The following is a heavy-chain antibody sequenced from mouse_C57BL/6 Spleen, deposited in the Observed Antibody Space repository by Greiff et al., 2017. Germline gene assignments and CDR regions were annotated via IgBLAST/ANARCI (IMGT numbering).Heavy chain of an antibody. D-gene: IGHD1-1*01. CDR2: IYPGDGDT. CDR3: ARYYYFSGYYAMDY. CDR1: GYAFSSYW. V-gene: IGHV1-80*01. Sequence: VQLQESGAELVKPGASVKISCKASGYAFSSYWMNWVKQRPGKGLEWIGQIYPGDGDTNYNGKFKGKATLTADKSSSTAYMQLSSLTSEDSAVYFCARYYYFSGYYAMDYWGQGTSVTVSS. J-gene: IGHJ4*01.